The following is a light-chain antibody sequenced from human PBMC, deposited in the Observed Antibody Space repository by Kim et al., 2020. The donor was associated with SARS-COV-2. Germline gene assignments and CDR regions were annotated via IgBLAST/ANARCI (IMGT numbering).Light chain of an antibody. V-gene: IGLV2-11*01. CDR3: CSYSGTYSYV. CDR1: SSDVGRYNY. Sequence: GQSVTISCTGTSSDVGRYNYVSWYQQHPGKDPKVLIYDVSKRPSGVTDRFSGSKSGNTASLTISGLQADDEADYYCCSYSGTYSYVFGTGTKVTVL. CDR2: DVS. J-gene: IGLJ1*01.